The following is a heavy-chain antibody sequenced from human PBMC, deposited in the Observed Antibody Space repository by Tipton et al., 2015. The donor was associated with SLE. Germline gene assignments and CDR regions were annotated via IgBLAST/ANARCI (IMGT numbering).Heavy chain of an antibody. D-gene: IGHD6-13*01. J-gene: IGHJ6*03. CDR1: GDSTSSYF. V-gene: IGHV4-59*01. Sequence: LRLSCTVSGDSTSSYFWYWIRQPPGKGLECIGYIYNNGSTKYNPSLKSRVTISLDTSKNHFSLRLTSVTAADTAVYYCARGSTYYYYYMDVWGSGTTVTVSS. CDR3: ARGSTYYYYYMDV. CDR2: IYNNGST.